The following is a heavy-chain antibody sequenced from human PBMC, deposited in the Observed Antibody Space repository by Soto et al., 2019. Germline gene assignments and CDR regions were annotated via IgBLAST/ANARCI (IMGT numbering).Heavy chain of an antibody. V-gene: IGHV3-74*01. J-gene: IGHJ4*02. Sequence: PGGSLRLSCAASGFTFSSYWMHWVRQAPGKWLVWVSRINSDGSSTSYADSVKGRFTISRDNAKNTLYLQMNSLRAEDTAVYYCARGYYDILTGYYSRFDYWGQGTLVTVSS. D-gene: IGHD3-9*01. CDR3: ARGYYDILTGYYSRFDY. CDR1: GFTFSSYW. CDR2: INSDGSST.